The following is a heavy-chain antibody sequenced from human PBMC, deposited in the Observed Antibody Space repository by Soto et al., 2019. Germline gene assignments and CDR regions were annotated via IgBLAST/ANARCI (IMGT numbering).Heavy chain of an antibody. CDR2: ISGGGSTT. V-gene: IGHV3-23*01. J-gene: IGHJ4*02. Sequence: PGGSLRLSCAASGFTFSTYGMSWVRQTPDKGLEWVSGISGGGSTTYYADSVKGRFTISRDNSKNTLYLQMNSLRAEDTAVYYCAKDVAAAGTVYRYFDYWGQGTMVTVSS. D-gene: IGHD6-13*01. CDR3: AKDVAAAGTVYRYFDY. CDR1: GFTFSTYG.